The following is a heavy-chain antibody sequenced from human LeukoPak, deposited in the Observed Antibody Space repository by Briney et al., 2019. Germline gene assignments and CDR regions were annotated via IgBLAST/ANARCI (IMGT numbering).Heavy chain of an antibody. CDR1: GYSISTGYY. D-gene: IGHD6-6*01. CDR3: ARAMSIAARPQTIFDY. CDR2: FYHGGST. J-gene: IGHJ4*02. V-gene: IGHV4-38-2*02. Sequence: PSETLSLTCTVSGYSISTGYYWDWIRQPPGKGLEWIGTFYHGGSTYYNPSLKSRVTISADTSKNQFSLNLTSVTAADTAVYYCARAMSIAARPQTIFDYWGQGTLVTVSS.